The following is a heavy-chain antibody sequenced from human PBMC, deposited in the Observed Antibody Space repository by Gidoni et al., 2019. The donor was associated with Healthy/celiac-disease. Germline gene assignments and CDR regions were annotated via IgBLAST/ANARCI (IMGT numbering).Heavy chain of an antibody. CDR1: GCTFSSYA. D-gene: IGHD2-2*01. J-gene: IGHJ4*02. CDR3: AKAKGVVPAAISLVTDY. V-gene: IGHV3-23*01. CDR2: ISGSGCST. Sequence: EVQLLESGGGLVQPGVSQRRSCPASGCTFSSYAMSWVRQAPGTGLEWVSAISGSGCSTYYAYSVECRFTISRDNFKNKLYLQMNSLRAEDTAVYYCAKAKGVVPAAISLVTDYWGQGTLVTVSS.